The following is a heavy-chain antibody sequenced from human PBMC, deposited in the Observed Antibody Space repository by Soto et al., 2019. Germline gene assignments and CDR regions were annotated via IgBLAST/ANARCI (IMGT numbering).Heavy chain of an antibody. J-gene: IGHJ4*02. CDR2: MSGSSSTT. CDR3: AKNQERELPRVIDF. V-gene: IGHV3-23*01. CDR1: GLTFSNYA. Sequence: EVRLLESGGGLVKPGGSLRLSCATSGLTFSNYAMSWVRQAPGGGLERVSSMSGSSSTTYYANSVRGRFTISRDRSKNTLYLQMSSLRAEDTALYYCAKNQERELPRVIDFWGQGTLVTVSS. D-gene: IGHD1-7*01.